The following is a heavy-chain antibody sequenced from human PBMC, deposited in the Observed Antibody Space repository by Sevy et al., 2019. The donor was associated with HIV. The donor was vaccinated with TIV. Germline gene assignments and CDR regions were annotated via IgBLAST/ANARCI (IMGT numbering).Heavy chain of an antibody. Sequence: GGSLRLSCAASGFTFSSYAMSWVRQAPGKGLEWVSAISGSGGSTYYADSVKGRFITSRDNSKNTLYLPMNRLRAEDTAVYYCAKGVGATPSIFDYWGQGTLVTVSS. CDR3: AKGVGATPSIFDY. V-gene: IGHV3-23*01. CDR2: ISGSGGST. CDR1: GFTFSSYA. J-gene: IGHJ4*02. D-gene: IGHD1-26*01.